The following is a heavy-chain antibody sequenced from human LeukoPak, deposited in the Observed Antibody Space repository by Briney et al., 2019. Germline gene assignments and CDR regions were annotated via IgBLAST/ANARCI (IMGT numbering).Heavy chain of an antibody. CDR3: AKLTSGWFEDF. V-gene: IGHV3-23*01. J-gene: IGHJ4*02. CDR2: IRPSDGST. D-gene: IGHD6-19*01. Sequence: GGSLRLSCAASGSIFKNYPMTWVRQAPGKGLEWVSAIRPSDGSTFYADSVMGRFTISRDSSKNTLYLQMNNLRVEDTALYYCAKLTSGWFEDFWGQGTLVTVSS. CDR1: GSIFKNYP.